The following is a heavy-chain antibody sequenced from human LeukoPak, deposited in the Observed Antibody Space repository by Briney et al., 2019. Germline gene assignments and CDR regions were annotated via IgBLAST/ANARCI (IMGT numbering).Heavy chain of an antibody. CDR3: AREAQAKPSFDY. Sequence: SETLSLTCTVSGGSVSSYYWRWVRQPPGKGLEWIGYIYYSGSTNYNPSLKSRVTISVDTSKNQFSLKLSSVTAADTAVYYCAREAQAKPSFDYWGQGTLVTVSS. D-gene: IGHD1-14*01. J-gene: IGHJ4*02. CDR1: GGSVSSYY. CDR2: IYYSGST. V-gene: IGHV4-59*02.